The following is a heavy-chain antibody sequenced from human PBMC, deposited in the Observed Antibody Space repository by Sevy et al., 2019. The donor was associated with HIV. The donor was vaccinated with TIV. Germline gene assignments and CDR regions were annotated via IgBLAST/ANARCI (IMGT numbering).Heavy chain of an antibody. CDR2: IGTAGDT. J-gene: IGHJ3*02. CDR3: ARGAYGRAFDI. D-gene: IGHD2-21*01. Sequence: GGSLRLSCAASGFTFSSYDMHWVRQATGKGLEWVSAIGTAGDTYYPGSVKGRFTISRENAKNSLYLQMNSLRAGDTVVYYCARGAYGRAFDIWGQGTMVTVSS. CDR1: GFTFSSYD. V-gene: IGHV3-13*01.